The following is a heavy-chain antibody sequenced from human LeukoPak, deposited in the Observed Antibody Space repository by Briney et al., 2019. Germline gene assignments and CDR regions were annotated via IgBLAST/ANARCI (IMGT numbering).Heavy chain of an antibody. CDR2: INPNSGGT. V-gene: IGHV1-2*02. CDR1: GYTFTDYY. Sequence: GASVKVSCKASGYTFTDYYMHWVRQAPGQGLEWMGWINPNSGGTNYAQKFQGRVTMTRDTSISTAYMELSRLRSDDTAVYYCARARVRGSYQAAINWFDPWGQGTLVTVSS. D-gene: IGHD2-2*02. CDR3: ARARVRGSYQAAINWFDP. J-gene: IGHJ5*02.